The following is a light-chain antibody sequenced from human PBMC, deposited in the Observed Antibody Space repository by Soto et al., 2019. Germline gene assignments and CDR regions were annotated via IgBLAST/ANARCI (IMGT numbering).Light chain of an antibody. CDR2: AAS. CDR3: LKYNSATWT. V-gene: IGKV1-27*01. CDR1: QTVNTY. Sequence: DIQMTQSPSSLSASFGDRVTITCRASQTVNTYLHWYQQKPGKVPKLLIYAASTLQSGVPSRFRGTVSGTDFTLTISSLQPEDAATYYCLKYNSATWTFGQGTKVDIK. J-gene: IGKJ1*01.